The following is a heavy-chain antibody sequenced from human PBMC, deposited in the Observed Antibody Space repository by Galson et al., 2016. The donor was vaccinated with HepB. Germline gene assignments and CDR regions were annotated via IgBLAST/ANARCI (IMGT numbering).Heavy chain of an antibody. V-gene: IGHV5-51*01. D-gene: IGHD4-17*01. Sequence: QSGAEVKKPGESLKISCKGSGYSFTNYWIGWVRQMPGKGLEWMGIIYPGDSDITYSPSFQGQVTISAAKSISTAYLQWSSLKASDTAMYYCARLDDYDDFDYWGQGTLVTVSS. CDR1: GYSFTNYW. CDR2: IYPGDSDI. J-gene: IGHJ4*02. CDR3: ARLDDYDDFDY.